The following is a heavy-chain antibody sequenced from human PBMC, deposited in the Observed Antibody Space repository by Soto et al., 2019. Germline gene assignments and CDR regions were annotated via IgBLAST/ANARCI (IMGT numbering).Heavy chain of an antibody. J-gene: IGHJ3*02. D-gene: IGHD6-19*01. CDR3: SRSMNTGWYAFDI. CDR1: GYSFSRYW. CDR2: IYPGDSDT. Sequence: PGESLKISCKGSGYSFSRYWIGWVRQMPGKGLEWMGIIYPGDSDTRYSPSFQGHVTISADKSINTTYLQWSSLKASDTAMYYCSRSMNTGWYAFDIWGQGTTGTVSS. V-gene: IGHV5-51*01.